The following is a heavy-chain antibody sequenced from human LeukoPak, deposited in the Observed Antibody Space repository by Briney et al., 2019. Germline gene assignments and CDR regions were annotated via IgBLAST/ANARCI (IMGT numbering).Heavy chain of an antibody. Sequence: SETLSLTCTVSGGSISSYYWSWIRQPPGKGPEWIGYIYYSGSTNYNPSLKSRVTISVDTSKNQFSLKLSSVTAADTAVYYCARVGWSGYTYYFDYWGQGTLVTVSS. CDR3: ARVGWSGYTYYFDY. D-gene: IGHD3-3*01. CDR2: IYYSGST. CDR1: GGSISSYY. J-gene: IGHJ4*02. V-gene: IGHV4-59*01.